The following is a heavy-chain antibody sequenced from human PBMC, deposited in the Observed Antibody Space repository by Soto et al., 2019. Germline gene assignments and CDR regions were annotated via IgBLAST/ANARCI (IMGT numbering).Heavy chain of an antibody. Sequence: DVQLVASGGGLIQPGESLRLSCVAFGFTISGKKYVAWVRQAPGKGLEWVSALYDVDGSFYADSVKGRFTTSSDSSKTTVYLQMNELRPDDTAVYYCATWHEREHAYDVWGQGTTVTVSS. CDR2: LYDVDGS. CDR3: ATWHEREHAYDV. V-gene: IGHV3-53*01. J-gene: IGHJ3*01. D-gene: IGHD1-1*01. CDR1: GFTISGKKY.